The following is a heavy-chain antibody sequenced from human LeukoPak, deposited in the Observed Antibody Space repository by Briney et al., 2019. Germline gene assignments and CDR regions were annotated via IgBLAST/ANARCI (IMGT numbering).Heavy chain of an antibody. CDR2: INSDGSWT. V-gene: IGHV3-74*01. Sequence: GGCLRLSCAASGNYWMHWVRQVPGKGLVWVSHINSDGSWTSYADSVKGRFTISKDNAKNTVYLQMNSLRAEDTAVYYCVSFYETYWGRGTLVTVSS. CDR1: GNYW. J-gene: IGHJ4*02. D-gene: IGHD2/OR15-2a*01. CDR3: VSFYETY.